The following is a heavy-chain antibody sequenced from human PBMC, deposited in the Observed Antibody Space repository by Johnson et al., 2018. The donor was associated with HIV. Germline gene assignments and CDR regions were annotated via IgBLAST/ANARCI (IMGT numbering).Heavy chain of an antibody. CDR2: INGDGTGS. CDR1: GFMFDDYA. D-gene: IGHD3-22*01. V-gene: IGHV3-20*04. J-gene: IGHJ3*02. CDR3: ARPVVADYRGAFDI. Sequence: VQLVESGGGVERPGESLRLSCVGSGFMFDDYAMSWVRQVPGKGLVWVSRINGDGTGSTYADSVKGRFTIARDNAKNSLYLQMNSLRAEDTAVYYCARPVVADYRGAFDIWGQGTMVTVSS.